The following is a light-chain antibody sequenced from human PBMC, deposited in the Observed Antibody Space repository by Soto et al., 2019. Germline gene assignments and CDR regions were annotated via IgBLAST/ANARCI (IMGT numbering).Light chain of an antibody. CDR1: SSNIGAHYD. V-gene: IGLV1-40*01. CDR2: ATN. CDR3: QSYDTSLGGFFV. Sequence: QSVLTQPPSVSGAPGQRVTISCTGSSSNIGAHYDVHWYQQVPGAAPKLLIYATNNRPSGVPDRFSGSKSGNSASLAITGLQTEDEADYYYQSYDTSLGGFFVFGSGTKVTVL. J-gene: IGLJ1*01.